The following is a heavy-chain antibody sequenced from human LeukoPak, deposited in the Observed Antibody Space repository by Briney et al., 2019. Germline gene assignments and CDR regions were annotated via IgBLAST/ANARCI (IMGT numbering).Heavy chain of an antibody. V-gene: IGHV3-30-3*01. CDR3: AREIRRKNYYFDY. CDR1: GFTFSSYA. D-gene: IGHD4-17*01. CDR2: ISYEGSNK. Sequence: GGSLRLSCAASGFTFSSYAMHWVRQAPGKGLEWVAVISYEGSNKYYADSVKGRFTISRDNSKNTLYLQMNSLRAEDTAVYYCAREIRRKNYYFDYWGQGTLVTVSS. J-gene: IGHJ4*02.